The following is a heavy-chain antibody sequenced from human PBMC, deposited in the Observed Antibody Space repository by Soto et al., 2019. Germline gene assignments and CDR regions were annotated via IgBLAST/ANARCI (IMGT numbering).Heavy chain of an antibody. Sequence: EVQLLDSGGGLVQPGGSLSVSCTASGFPFSAYALLWVRQPQGKGLEWVSVFSAGGSTYYADSVKGRFTVSKANTKNTLYLQTNSLRAEDTAVYYCANVPIWCSSTSCSTEGFDYWGQGTLVTVSS. CDR2: FSAGGST. V-gene: IGHV3-23*01. D-gene: IGHD2-2*02. J-gene: IGHJ4*02. CDR1: GFPFSAYA. CDR3: ANVPIWCSSTSCSTEGFDY.